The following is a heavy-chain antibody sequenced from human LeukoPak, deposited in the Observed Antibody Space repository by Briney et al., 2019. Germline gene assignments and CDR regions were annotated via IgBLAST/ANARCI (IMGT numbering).Heavy chain of an antibody. CDR2: IYYSGST. Sequence: SETLSLTCTVSGGSVSSGSYYWSWIRQPPGKGLEWIGYIYYSGSTNYNPSLKSRVTISVDTSKNQFSLKLSSVTAADTAVYYCARAAAAARDPFDIWGQGTMVTVSS. CDR1: GGSVSSGSYY. D-gene: IGHD6-13*01. J-gene: IGHJ3*02. V-gene: IGHV4-61*01. CDR3: ARAAAAARDPFDI.